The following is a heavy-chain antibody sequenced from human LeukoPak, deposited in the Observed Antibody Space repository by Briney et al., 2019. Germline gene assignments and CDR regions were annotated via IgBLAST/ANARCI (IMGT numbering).Heavy chain of an antibody. CDR2: IYYSGST. Sequence: SETLSLTCTVSGGDISSYYWSWLRQPPGKGLEWIGNIYYSGSTNYNPSLKSRVTISVDTSKNQFSLRLSSVTAADTAVYYCARQGAYSYGPDYWGQGTLVTVSS. CDR1: GGDISSYY. J-gene: IGHJ4*02. D-gene: IGHD5-18*01. CDR3: ARQGAYSYGPDY. V-gene: IGHV4-59*08.